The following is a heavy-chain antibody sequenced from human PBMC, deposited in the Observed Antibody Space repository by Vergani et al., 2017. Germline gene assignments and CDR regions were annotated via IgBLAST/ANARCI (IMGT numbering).Heavy chain of an antibody. CDR1: GGTFSSYA. V-gene: IGHV1-69*12. CDR2: IIPIFGTA. J-gene: IGHJ6*02. Sequence: QVQLVQSGAEVKKPGSSVKVSCKASGGTFSSYAISWVRQAPGQGLEWMGGIIPIFGTANYAQKFQGRVTITADESTSTAYMELSSLRSEDTAVYYCAGTAARSYYYCYYGMDVWGQGTTVTVSS. CDR3: AGTAARSYYYCYYGMDV. D-gene: IGHD2-2*01.